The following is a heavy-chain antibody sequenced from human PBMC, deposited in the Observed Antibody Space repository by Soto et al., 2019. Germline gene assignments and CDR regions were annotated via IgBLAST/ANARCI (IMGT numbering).Heavy chain of an antibody. CDR3: AREQRGVYYFGTALDI. V-gene: IGHV3-21*01. J-gene: IGHJ3*02. D-gene: IGHD3-10*01. CDR1: GFSFGHYS. Sequence: EVQLVESGGGLVKPGGSLRLSCVASGFSFGHYSINWVRQAPGRGLEWVSTISSGSSFIYYADSVKGRFTVSRDNAKNSLSLQMNSLRAEDTAVYFCAREQRGVYYFGTALDIRGQGTVVTIS. CDR2: ISSGSSFI.